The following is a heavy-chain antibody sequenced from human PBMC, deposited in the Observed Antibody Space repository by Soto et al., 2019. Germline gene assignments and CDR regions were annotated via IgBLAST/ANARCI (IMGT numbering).Heavy chain of an antibody. CDR2: IIPIFGTA. D-gene: IGHD6-6*01. CDR3: ASCIAALKTYFYGLDV. J-gene: IGHJ6*02. Sequence: GASAEVSCKASGGTFSSYAMSWVRQAPGQGLEWMGGIIPIFGTANYAQKFQGRVTITADESTSTAYMELSSLRSEDTALFFFASCIAALKTYFYGLDVWVQGTTVTVSS. V-gene: IGHV1-69*13. CDR1: GGTFSSYA.